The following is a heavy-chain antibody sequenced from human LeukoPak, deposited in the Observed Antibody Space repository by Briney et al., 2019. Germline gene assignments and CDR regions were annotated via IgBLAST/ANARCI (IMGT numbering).Heavy chain of an antibody. D-gene: IGHD4-17*01. J-gene: IGHJ3*02. CDR2: ISYIGST. CDR1: DDSFSSHY. CDR3: ARDLVTVTKGFDI. V-gene: IGHV4-59*11. Sequence: SETLSLTCAVSDDSFSSHYWTWIRQPPGKGLEWIGYISYIGSTNYNPSLKSRVTTSIDTSKNQFSLKLSSVTAADTAVYYCARDLVTVTKGFDIWGQGTMVSVSS.